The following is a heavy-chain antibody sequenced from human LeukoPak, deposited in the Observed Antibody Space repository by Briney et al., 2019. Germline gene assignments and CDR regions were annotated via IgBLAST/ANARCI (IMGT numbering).Heavy chain of an antibody. D-gene: IGHD6-13*01. CDR3: ARGRSSSWYGLSDY. V-gene: IGHV3-21*01. Sequence: GGSLRLSCAASGFTFSSYSMNWVRQAPGKGLEWVSSISSSSSYIYYADSAKGRFTISRDNAKNSLYLQMNSLRAEDTAVYYCARGRSSSWYGLSDYWGQGTLVTVSS. CDR1: GFTFSSYS. CDR2: ISSSSSYI. J-gene: IGHJ4*02.